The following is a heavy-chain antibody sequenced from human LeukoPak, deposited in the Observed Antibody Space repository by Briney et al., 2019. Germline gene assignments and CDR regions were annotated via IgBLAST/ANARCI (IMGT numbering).Heavy chain of an antibody. CDR3: ARGSGETGGYYYVY. V-gene: IGHV1-46*01. CDR2: IYPRDGST. CDR1: GYTFTSNY. J-gene: IGHJ4*02. D-gene: IGHD3-22*01. Sequence: ASVKVSCKASGYTFTSNYIHWVRQAPGQGLEWMGMIYPRDGSTSYVQKFQGRVTVTRDTSTSTVHMELSGLRSEDTAVYYCARGSGETGGYYYVYWGRGTPVTVSS.